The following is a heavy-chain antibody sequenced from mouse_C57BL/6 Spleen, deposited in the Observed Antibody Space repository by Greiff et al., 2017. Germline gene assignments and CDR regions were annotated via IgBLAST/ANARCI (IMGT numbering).Heavy chain of an antibody. CDR1: GFTFSDYG. J-gene: IGHJ4*01. Sequence: EVQGVESGGGLVKPGGSLKLSCAASGFTFSDYGMHWVRQAPEKGLEWVAYISSGSSTIYYADTVKGRFPISRDNAKNTLFLQMTSLRSEDTAMYYCARHGSSYHYAMDYWGQGTSVTVSS. D-gene: IGHD1-1*01. CDR2: ISSGSSTI. CDR3: ARHGSSYHYAMDY. V-gene: IGHV5-17*01.